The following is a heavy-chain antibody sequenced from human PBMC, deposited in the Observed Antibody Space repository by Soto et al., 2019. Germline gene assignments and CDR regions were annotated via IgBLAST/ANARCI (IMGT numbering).Heavy chain of an antibody. V-gene: IGHV5-51*01. J-gene: IGHJ4*02. CDR1: GYSFNTYW. D-gene: IGHD2-21*01. Sequence: GESLKISCKGSGYSFNTYWIGWVRQMPGKVLDLMGVIYPDDSYIRXXPSFQGQXXISAYKSISTXYLQWXSLKASDSGIYYCARRTGLRYSDWGQGTLVTVSX. CDR3: ARRTGLRYSD. CDR2: IYPDDSYI.